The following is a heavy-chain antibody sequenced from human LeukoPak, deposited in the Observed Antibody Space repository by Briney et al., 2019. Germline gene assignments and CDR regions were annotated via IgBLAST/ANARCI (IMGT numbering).Heavy chain of an antibody. V-gene: IGHV1-18*01. J-gene: IGHJ3*02. Sequence: ASVKVSCKASGYTFTSYGISWVRPAPRQGLEWMGWISAYNGNTNYAQKLQGRVTMTTDTSTSTAYMELRSLRSDDTAVYYCARDVEDIVATGDAFDIWGQGTMVTVSS. CDR2: ISAYNGNT. D-gene: IGHD5-12*01. CDR3: ARDVEDIVATGDAFDI. CDR1: GYTFTSYG.